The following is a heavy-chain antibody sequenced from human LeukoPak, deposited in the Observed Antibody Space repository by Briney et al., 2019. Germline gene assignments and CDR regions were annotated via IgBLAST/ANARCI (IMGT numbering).Heavy chain of an antibody. CDR1: AYSISSGYY. V-gene: IGHV4-38-2*02. J-gene: IGHJ4*02. CDR3: ARGGMATILFDY. D-gene: IGHD5-24*01. CDR2: IFHSGNS. Sequence: SETLSLTCTVSAYSISSGYYWGWIRQPPGKGLEWIGSIFHSGNSYYNPSLKSRVTMSVDTSKNQFSLNLSSMTAADTAVYYCARGGMATILFDYWGQGTLVTVFS.